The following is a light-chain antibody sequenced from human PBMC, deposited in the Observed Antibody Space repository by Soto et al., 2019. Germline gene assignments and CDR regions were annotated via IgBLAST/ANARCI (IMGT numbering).Light chain of an antibody. J-gene: IGLJ2*01. CDR1: NLGEKY. CDR2: QDT. CDR3: QAWDTSTRV. V-gene: IGLV3-1*01. Sequence: SYELTQPPSVSVSAGQTASITCSGDNLGEKYICWYQKKPGQSPVLVIYQDTKRPSGIPERFSGSNSGKTATLTITETQAMDEADYYCQAWDTSTRVFGGGTQLTVL.